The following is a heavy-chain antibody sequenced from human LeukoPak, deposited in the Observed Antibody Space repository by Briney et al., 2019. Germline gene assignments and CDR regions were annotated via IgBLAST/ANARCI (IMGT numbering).Heavy chain of an antibody. V-gene: IGHV3-7*01. CDR1: GFTFSRFW. D-gene: IGHD5-12*01. Sequence: GGSLRLSCAASGFTFSRFWMRWVRQAPGKGLEWVANINKDGSEKYYVDSVKGRFTISRDNAKNSLYLQMNSLRAEDTAVFYCARDGTYTDYDPDFDIWGQGTLVTVSS. CDR2: INKDGSEK. CDR3: ARDGTYTDYDPDFDI. J-gene: IGHJ4*02.